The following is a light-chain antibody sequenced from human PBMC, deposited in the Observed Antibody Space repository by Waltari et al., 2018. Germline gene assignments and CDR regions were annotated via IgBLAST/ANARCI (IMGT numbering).Light chain of an antibody. CDR2: EGS. Sequence: QSALTQPASVSGSPGQSITISCTVTSSDVGSYNLVSWYQQHPGKTPKLMIYEGSKRPSGVSNLFSGSKSGNTASLTISGLQAEDEADYYCCSYAGSSTYVVFGGGTKLTVL. V-gene: IGLV2-23*01. CDR1: SSDVGSYNL. CDR3: CSYAGSSTYVV. J-gene: IGLJ2*01.